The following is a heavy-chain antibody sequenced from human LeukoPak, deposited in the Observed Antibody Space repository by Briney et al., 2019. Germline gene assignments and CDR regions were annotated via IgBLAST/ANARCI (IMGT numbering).Heavy chain of an antibody. V-gene: IGHV1-2*02. CDR1: GYTFTGYY. Sequence: GASVKVSCKASGYTFTGYYMHWVRQAPGQGLEWMGWINPNSGGTNYAQKFQGRVTMTRDTSISTAYMKLSRLRSDDTVVYYCARESSSPYYYDSSGYYDYWGQGNLVTVSS. CDR3: ARESSSPYYYDSSGYYDY. CDR2: INPNSGGT. D-gene: IGHD3-22*01. J-gene: IGHJ4*02.